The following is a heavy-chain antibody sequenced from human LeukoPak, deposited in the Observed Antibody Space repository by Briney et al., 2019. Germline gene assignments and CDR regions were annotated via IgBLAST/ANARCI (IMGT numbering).Heavy chain of an antibody. Sequence: SETLSLTCAVYGGSFSGYYWSWIRQPPGKGLEWIGEINHSGSTNYNPSLKSRVTTSVDTSKNQFSLKLSSVTAADTAVYYCAREYCSGGSCPAQFDPWGQGTLVTVSS. CDR3: AREYCSGGSCPAQFDP. J-gene: IGHJ5*02. V-gene: IGHV4-34*01. D-gene: IGHD2-15*01. CDR1: GGSFSGYY. CDR2: INHSGST.